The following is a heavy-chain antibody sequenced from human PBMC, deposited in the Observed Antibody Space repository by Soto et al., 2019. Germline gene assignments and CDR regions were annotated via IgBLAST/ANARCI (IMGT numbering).Heavy chain of an antibody. V-gene: IGHV4-4*02. CDR2: IHHLGYT. CDR1: GASVSNDNW. D-gene: IGHD2-8*01. J-gene: IGHJ4*02. CDR3: TKNSAYALDY. Sequence: SETLSLTCDVSGASVSNDNWWSWVRQAPGEGLEWIGEIHHLGYTTYNPSLRSRVSMSVDTSKNQFFLTLYSVTATDTAVYYCTKNSAYALDYWGQGTLVTVSS.